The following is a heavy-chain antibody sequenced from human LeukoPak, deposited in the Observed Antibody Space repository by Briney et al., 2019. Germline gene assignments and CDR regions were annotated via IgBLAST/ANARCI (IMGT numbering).Heavy chain of an antibody. CDR3: ATDSWMVRGVTFDY. CDR2: FDPEDGET. D-gene: IGHD3-10*01. V-gene: IGHV1-24*01. Sequence: GASVKVSCKASGYTFTSYGISWVRQAPGQGLEWMGGFDPEDGETIYAQKFQGRVTMTEDTSTDTAYMELSSLRSEDTAVYYCATDSWMVRGVTFDYWGQGTLVTVSS. CDR1: GYTFTSYG. J-gene: IGHJ4*02.